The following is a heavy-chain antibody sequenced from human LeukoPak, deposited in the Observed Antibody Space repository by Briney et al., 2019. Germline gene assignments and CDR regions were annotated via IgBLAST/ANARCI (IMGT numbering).Heavy chain of an antibody. CDR2: INHSGST. CDR3: ARGRRISMIVVVITIDY. J-gene: IGHJ4*02. Sequence: LETLSLTCAVYGGSFSGYYWSWIRQPPGKGLEWIGEINHSGSTNYNPSLKSRVTISVDTSKNQFSLKLSSVTAADTAVYYCARGRRISMIVVVITIDYWGQGTLVTVSS. D-gene: IGHD3-22*01. CDR1: GGSFSGYY. V-gene: IGHV4-34*01.